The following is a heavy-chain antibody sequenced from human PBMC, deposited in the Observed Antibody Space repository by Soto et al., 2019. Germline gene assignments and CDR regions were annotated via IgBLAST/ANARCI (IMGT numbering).Heavy chain of an antibody. CDR1: GYIFSNFY. CDR2: INPGGGST. J-gene: IGHJ4*02. CDR3: ARADYYGSSGYHLDY. D-gene: IGHD3-22*01. Sequence: ASVKVSCKASGYIFSNFYIHWVRQAPGQGLEWMGIINPGGGSTSYAQKLQGRVTLTRDTSTSTVYMELSSLRSEDTAVYYCARADYYGSSGYHLDYWGQGTLVTVSS. V-gene: IGHV1-46*04.